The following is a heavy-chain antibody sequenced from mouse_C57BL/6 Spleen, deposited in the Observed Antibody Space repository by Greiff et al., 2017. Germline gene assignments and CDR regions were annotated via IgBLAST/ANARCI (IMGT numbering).Heavy chain of an antibody. D-gene: IGHD2-4*01. Sequence: VQLQQSGAELVRPGASVTLSCKASGYTFTDYEMHWVKQTPVHGLEWIGAIDPETGGTAYNQKFKGKAILTADKSSSTAYMELRSLTSEDSAVYYCTMYDYDGSYAMDYWGQGTSVTVSS. V-gene: IGHV1-15*01. J-gene: IGHJ4*01. CDR3: TMYDYDGSYAMDY. CDR1: GYTFTDYE. CDR2: IDPETGGT.